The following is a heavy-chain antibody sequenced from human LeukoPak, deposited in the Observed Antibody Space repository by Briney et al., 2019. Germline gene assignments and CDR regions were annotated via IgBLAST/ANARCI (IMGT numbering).Heavy chain of an antibody. Sequence: SETLSLTCTVSGGSIRSSSYHWGCIRQPPGKGLEWIGSFYYSGSTYYNPSLKSRVTISVDTSKNQFSLKLSSVTAADTAVYYCARTVVVVAAVHDAFDIWGQGTMATVSS. CDR3: ARTVVVVAAVHDAFDI. CDR2: FYYSGST. D-gene: IGHD2-15*01. V-gene: IGHV4-39*01. CDR1: GGSIRSSSYH. J-gene: IGHJ3*02.